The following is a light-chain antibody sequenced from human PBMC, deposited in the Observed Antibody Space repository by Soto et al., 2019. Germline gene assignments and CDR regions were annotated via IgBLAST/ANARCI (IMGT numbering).Light chain of an antibody. J-gene: IGKJ1*01. Sequence: DIVMTQSPSALSVSPGERATLSCRASQSVSSNLAWYQQKPGQAPRLLIYGASTRATGIPARFSGSGSGTEFTLTISSLQSEDFAVYYCQQYNNWWTFGPGTKVDIK. V-gene: IGKV3-15*01. CDR1: QSVSSN. CDR3: QQYNNWWT. CDR2: GAS.